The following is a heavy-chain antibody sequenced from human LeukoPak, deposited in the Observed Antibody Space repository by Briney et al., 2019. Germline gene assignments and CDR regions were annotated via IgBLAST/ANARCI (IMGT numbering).Heavy chain of an antibody. CDR2: INTNSRTI. CDR3: VMGATSF. CDR1: TITFRSYD. D-gene: IGHD1-26*01. Sequence: PGGSLRLSCAAPTITFRSYDMNWVRQPPGKGLEWLSYINTNSRTIYYAESVKGRFTISRDNAKNSLYLQMNSLRVEDTAVYYCVMGATSFWGQGTLVTVSS. V-gene: IGHV3-48*04. J-gene: IGHJ4*02.